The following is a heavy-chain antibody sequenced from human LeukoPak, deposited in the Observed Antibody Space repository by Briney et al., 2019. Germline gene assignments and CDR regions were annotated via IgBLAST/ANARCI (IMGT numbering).Heavy chain of an antibody. V-gene: IGHV4-59*11. CDR1: GGSMSSHY. Sequence: SETLSLTCTVSGGSMSSHYWSWIRQPPGKGLEWIGYIYYSGSTIYNPSLKSRVTISVDTSKNQFSLKLGSVTAADTAVYYCASYGYDAFDMWGQGTMVTVSS. D-gene: IGHD5-24*01. CDR2: IYYSGST. J-gene: IGHJ3*02. CDR3: ASYGYDAFDM.